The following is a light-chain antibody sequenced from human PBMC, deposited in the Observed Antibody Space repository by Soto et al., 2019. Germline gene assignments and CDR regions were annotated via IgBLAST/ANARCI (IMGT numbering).Light chain of an antibody. CDR3: QQYNRYSHPAT. J-gene: IGKJ4*01. CDR1: QSISSW. Sequence: DIQMTQSPSTLSASVGDRVTITCRASQSISSWLAWYQQKPGKAPKLLIYDASSLESGVPSRFSGSGSGTEFTLTISSLQPDDFATYYCQQYNRYSHPATFGGGTKVDIK. CDR2: DAS. V-gene: IGKV1-5*01.